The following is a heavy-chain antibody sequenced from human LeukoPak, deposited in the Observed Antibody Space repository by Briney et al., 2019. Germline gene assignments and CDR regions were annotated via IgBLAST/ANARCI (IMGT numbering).Heavy chain of an antibody. Sequence: GASVKVSCKASGGTSSSYAISWVRQAPGQGLEWMGGIIPIFGTANYAQKFQGRVTITTDESTSTAYMELSSLRSEDTAVYYCARCGRDYYYYMDVWGKGTTVTVSS. CDR2: IIPIFGTA. CDR1: GGTSSSYA. J-gene: IGHJ6*03. CDR3: ARCGRDYYYYMDV. V-gene: IGHV1-69*05.